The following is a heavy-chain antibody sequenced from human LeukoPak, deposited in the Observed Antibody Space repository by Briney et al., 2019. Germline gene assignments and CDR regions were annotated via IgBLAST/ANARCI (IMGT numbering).Heavy chain of an antibody. CDR3: ARSPGYYYYYMDV. V-gene: IGHV4-59*01. Sequence: PSETLSLTCTVSGGSISSYYWSWIRQPPGKGQEWIGYIYYSGSTNYNPSLKSRVTISADTSKNQFSLKLSSVTAADTAVYYCARSPGYYYYYMDVWGKGTTVTVSS. J-gene: IGHJ6*03. CDR2: IYYSGST. CDR1: GGSISSYY.